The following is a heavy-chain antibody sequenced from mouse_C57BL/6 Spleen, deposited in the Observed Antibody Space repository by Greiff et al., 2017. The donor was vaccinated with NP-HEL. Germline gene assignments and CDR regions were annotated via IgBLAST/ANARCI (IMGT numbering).Heavy chain of an antibody. CDR1: GYTFTSYG. D-gene: IGHD2-2*01. J-gene: IGHJ2*01. Sequence: QVQLQQSGAELARPGASVKLSCKASGYTFTSYGISWVKQRTGQGLEWIGEIYPRSGNTYYNEKFKGKAPLTADKSSSTAYMELHSLTSEDSAVYFCARKGPMVTTRFDYWGQGTTLTVSS. CDR3: ARKGPMVTTRFDY. V-gene: IGHV1-81*01. CDR2: IYPRSGNT.